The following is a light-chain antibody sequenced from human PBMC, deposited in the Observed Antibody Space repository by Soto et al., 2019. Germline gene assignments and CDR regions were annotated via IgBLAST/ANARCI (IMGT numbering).Light chain of an antibody. J-gene: IGLJ2*01. CDR1: SGINVGSYR. Sequence: QPVLTQPSSLSASPGASASLTCTLRSGINVGSYRIYWYQQKPGSPPQYLLRYKSDSDKQQGSGVPSRFSGSKDASANAGILLISGLQSEDEADYYRMIWHSSASEVVFGGGTKLTVL. CDR2: YKSDSDK. V-gene: IGLV5-45*02. CDR3: MIWHSSASEVV.